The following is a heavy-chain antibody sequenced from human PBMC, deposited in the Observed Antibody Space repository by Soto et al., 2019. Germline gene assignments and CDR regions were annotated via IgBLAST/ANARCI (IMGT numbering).Heavy chain of an antibody. V-gene: IGHV1-3*01. CDR3: ARSTGSYYVWFDP. CDR1: GYTFTSYA. J-gene: IGHJ5*02. Sequence: QVQLVQSGAEVKKPGASVKVSCKASGYTFTSYAMHWVRQAPGQRLEWMGWINAGNGNTKYSQKFQVRVTITRATAASTAYMELSSLRSEDTAVYYCARSTGSYYVWFDPWGQGTLFTVSS. D-gene: IGHD1-26*01. CDR2: INAGNGNT.